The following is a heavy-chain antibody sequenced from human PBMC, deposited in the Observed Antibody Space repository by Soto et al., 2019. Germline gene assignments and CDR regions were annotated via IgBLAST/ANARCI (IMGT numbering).Heavy chain of an antibody. Sequence: QVQLVESGGGVVQPGTSLRLSCAASGFTFNNYGMHWVRQAPGTGLEWVAAISSDGSDKYYADSVKGRLTISRDNSKNTLYLQMHSLRAEDTADYYCAKDQVIEASHGIDWGQGTMVTVSS. V-gene: IGHV3-30*18. CDR2: ISSDGSDK. D-gene: IGHD6-13*01. J-gene: IGHJ3*01. CDR3: AKDQVIEASHGID. CDR1: GFTFNNYG.